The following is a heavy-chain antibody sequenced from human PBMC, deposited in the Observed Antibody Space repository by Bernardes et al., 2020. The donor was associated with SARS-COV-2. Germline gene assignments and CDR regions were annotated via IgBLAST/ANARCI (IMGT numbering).Heavy chain of an antibody. CDR3: ARDDSSSPYYYYGMDV. V-gene: IGHV1-18*01. CDR1: GYTFTSYG. J-gene: IGHJ6*02. CDR2: ISAYNGNT. Sequence: ASVKVSCKASGYTFTSYGISWVRQAPGQGLEWMGWISAYNGNTDYAPKFQARVTMTTDTSTSTAYMELRSPRSDDTAVSYCARDDSSSPYYYYGMDVWGQGTTVTVSS. D-gene: IGHD6-6*01.